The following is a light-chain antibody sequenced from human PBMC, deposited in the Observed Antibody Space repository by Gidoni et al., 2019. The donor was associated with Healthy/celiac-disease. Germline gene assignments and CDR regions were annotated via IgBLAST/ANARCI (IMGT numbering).Light chain of an antibody. Sequence: EIVLPQPPGTLSLSPGERATLSCRASQSVSSSYLAWYQQKPGQAPRLLIYGASSRATGIPDRFSGSGSGTDFTLTISRLEPEDFAVYYCQQYGSSPRNTFXQXTKLEIK. CDR2: GAS. J-gene: IGKJ2*01. V-gene: IGKV3-20*01. CDR3: QQYGSSPRNT. CDR1: QSVSSSY.